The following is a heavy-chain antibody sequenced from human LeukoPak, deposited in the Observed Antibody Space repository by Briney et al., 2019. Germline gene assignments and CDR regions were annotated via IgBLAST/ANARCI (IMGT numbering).Heavy chain of an antibody. D-gene: IGHD6-13*01. CDR1: GFTFSTYV. CDR2: ISDSSSST. CDR3: AKSRRAVGINPADY. J-gene: IGHJ4*02. Sequence: GGSLRLSCAASGFTFSTYVMTWVRQAPGKGLEWVSSISDSSSSTYYADSVKGRFTIPRDNSKNTLYLQMNSLRAEDTAIYYCAKSRRAVGINPADYWGQGTLVTVSS. V-gene: IGHV3-23*01.